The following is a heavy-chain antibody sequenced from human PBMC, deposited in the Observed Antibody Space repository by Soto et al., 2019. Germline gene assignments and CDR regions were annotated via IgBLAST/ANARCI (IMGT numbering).Heavy chain of an antibody. CDR2: ISYDGSNK. V-gene: IGHV3-30-3*01. CDR1: GFTFSSYA. J-gene: IGHJ4*02. D-gene: IGHD6-19*01. Sequence: QVQLVESGGGVVQPGRSLRLSCAASGFTFSSYAMHWVRQAPGKGLEWVAVISYDGSNKYYADSVKGRFTISRDNSKNTLYLQMNSLRAEDTAEYYCATEYYSSDLDYWGQGTLVTVSS. CDR3: ATEYYSSDLDY.